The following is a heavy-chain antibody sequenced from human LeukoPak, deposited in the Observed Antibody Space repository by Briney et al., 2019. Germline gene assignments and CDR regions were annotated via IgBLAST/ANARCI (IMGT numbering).Heavy chain of an antibody. CDR3: AKVGPYYDFWSGYYGPIDY. Sequence: PGGSLTLSCAASGFTFSSYAMSWVRQAPGKGLEWVSVISGSGGSTYYVDSVKGRFTISRDNSKNTLYLQMNSLRAEDTAVYYCAKVGPYYDFWSGYYGPIDYWGQGTLVTVSS. V-gene: IGHV3-23*01. CDR1: GFTFSSYA. J-gene: IGHJ4*02. CDR2: ISGSGGST. D-gene: IGHD3-3*01.